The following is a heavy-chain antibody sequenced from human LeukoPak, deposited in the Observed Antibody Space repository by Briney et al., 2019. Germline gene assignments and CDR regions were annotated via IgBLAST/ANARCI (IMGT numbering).Heavy chain of an antibody. Sequence: SETLSLTCTVSGYSISSGYYWGWIRPPPGKGLEWIGSIYHSGSTYYNPSLKSRVTISVDTSKNQFSLKLSSVTAADTAVYYCALGGSLFNWFDPWGQGTLVTVSS. CDR2: IYHSGST. D-gene: IGHD2-15*01. J-gene: IGHJ5*02. CDR1: GYSISSGYY. CDR3: ALGGSLFNWFDP. V-gene: IGHV4-38-2*02.